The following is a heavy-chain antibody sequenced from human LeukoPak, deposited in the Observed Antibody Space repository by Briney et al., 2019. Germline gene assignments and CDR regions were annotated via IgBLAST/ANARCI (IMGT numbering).Heavy chain of an antibody. CDR3: ATSTLGGGQHVEPDDY. CDR2: FDPEDGEP. Sequence: ASVKVSCKVSGYTLNELSVHWVRQAPGKGLEWMGGFDPEDGEPIYAHQFQGRVTLTEDTSTDTTYMEVNNLRFEDTAMYYCATSTLGGGQHVEPDDYWGQGTLVTVSS. D-gene: IGHD3-16*01. CDR1: GYTLNELS. J-gene: IGHJ4*02. V-gene: IGHV1-24*01.